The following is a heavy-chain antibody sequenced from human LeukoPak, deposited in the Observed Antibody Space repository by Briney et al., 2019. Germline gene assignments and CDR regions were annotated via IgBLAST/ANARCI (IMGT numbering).Heavy chain of an antibody. J-gene: IGHJ5*02. CDR1: GFTFSSYG. D-gene: IGHD3-10*01. CDR2: ISGSGGST. CDR3: AKGYYGSGSYGWFDP. V-gene: IGHV3-23*01. Sequence: GGSLRLSCAASGFTFSSYGMSWVRQAPGKGLEWVSAISGSGGSTYYADSVKGRFTISRDNSKNTLYLQMNSLRAEDTAVYYCAKGYYGSGSYGWFDPWGQGTLVTVSS.